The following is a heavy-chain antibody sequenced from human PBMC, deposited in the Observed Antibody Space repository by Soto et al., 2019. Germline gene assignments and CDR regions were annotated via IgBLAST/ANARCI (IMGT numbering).Heavy chain of an antibody. V-gene: IGHV4-4*02. CDR2: IYHSGST. CDR3: ARAGDYPLTGAFDI. D-gene: IGHD4-17*01. CDR1: GASISSHNW. J-gene: IGHJ3*02. Sequence: QVQLQESGPGLVKPSGTLSLTCAVSGASISSHNWWSWVRQPPGKGLEWIGEIYHSGSTNYNPSLKSRVTMSVEESKNQFSLRLYSIIAADTAMYYCARAGDYPLTGAFDIWGQGTMVTVSS.